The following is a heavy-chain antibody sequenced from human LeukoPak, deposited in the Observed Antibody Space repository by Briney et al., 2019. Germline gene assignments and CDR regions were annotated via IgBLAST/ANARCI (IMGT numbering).Heavy chain of an antibody. Sequence: ASVKVSCKASGYTFTSYGISWVRQAPGQGLEWVGWISAYNGNTNYAQKLQGRVTMTTDTSTSTAYMELRSLRSDDTAVYYCARDYSSSWPSAYNWFDPWGQGTLVTVSS. D-gene: IGHD6-13*01. J-gene: IGHJ5*02. CDR2: ISAYNGNT. V-gene: IGHV1-18*01. CDR3: ARDYSSSWPSAYNWFDP. CDR1: GYTFTSYG.